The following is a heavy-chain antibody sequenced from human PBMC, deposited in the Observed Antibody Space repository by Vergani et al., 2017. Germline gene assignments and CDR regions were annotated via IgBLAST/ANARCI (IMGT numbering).Heavy chain of an antibody. V-gene: IGHV3-23*01. CDR2: ISGSGGST. CDR1: GFTFSSYA. J-gene: IGHJ6*02. D-gene: IGHD1-14*01. CDR3: AKGKTAPTYYFCGMDV. Sequence: EVQLLESGGGLVQPGGSLRLSCAASGFTFSSYAMSWVRQAPGKGLEWVSAISGSGGSTYYADSVKGRFTISRDNSKNTLYLQMNSLRAEDTAVYYCAKGKTAPTYYFCGMDVWGRGTTVTVSS.